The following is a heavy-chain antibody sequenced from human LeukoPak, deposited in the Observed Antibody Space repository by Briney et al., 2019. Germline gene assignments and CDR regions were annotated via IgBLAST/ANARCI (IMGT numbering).Heavy chain of an antibody. CDR3: AKRVDYSSPGGYFDY. V-gene: IGHV3-23*01. J-gene: IGHJ4*02. CDR2: ITDNGGST. Sequence: GGSLRLSCAASGFSFSSYGMSWVRQAPGKGLERVSSITDNGGSTYYADSVKGRFTISRDNSRNMLYLQMDSLRAEDTAVYYCAKRVDYSSPGGYFDYWGQGTLVTVSS. CDR1: GFSFSSYG. D-gene: IGHD2-2*01.